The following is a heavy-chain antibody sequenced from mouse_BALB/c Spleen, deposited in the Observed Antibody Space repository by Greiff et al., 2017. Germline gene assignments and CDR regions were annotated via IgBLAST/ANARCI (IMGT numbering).Heavy chain of an antibody. V-gene: IGHV1-69*01. CDR3: ARGMAARATGAMDY. CDR2: IDTSDSYT. Sequence: VQLQQPGAELVMPGASVKMSCKASGYTFTDYWMHWVKQRPGQGLEWIGAIDTSDSYTSYNQKFKGKATLTVDESSSTAYMQLSSLTSEDSAVYYCARGMAARATGAMDYWGQGTSVTVSS. D-gene: IGHD3-1*01. CDR1: GYTFTDYW. J-gene: IGHJ4*01.